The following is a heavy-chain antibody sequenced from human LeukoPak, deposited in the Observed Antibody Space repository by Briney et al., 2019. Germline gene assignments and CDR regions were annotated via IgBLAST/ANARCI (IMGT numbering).Heavy chain of an antibody. CDR3: VGGWMDPPLAPFDY. CDR1: GYTFITSG. J-gene: IGHJ4*02. V-gene: IGHV1-18*01. CDR2: ISAYSGDT. Sequence: ASVKVSCKASGYTFITSGISWVRQAPGQGLEWMGWISAYSGDTNVAQNLQGRVIMTTDTSTNTAYMDLRSLTSGDTAVYYCVGGWMDPPLAPFDYWGQGTLVTVSS. D-gene: IGHD5-18*01.